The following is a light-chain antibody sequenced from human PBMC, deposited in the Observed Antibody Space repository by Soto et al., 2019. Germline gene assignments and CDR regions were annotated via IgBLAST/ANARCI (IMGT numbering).Light chain of an antibody. Sequence: QSALTQPPSASGSPGQSVTISCTGTSSDVGGYNYVSWYQQHQGKAPKLMIYEVNKRPSGVPDRFSGSKSGNTASLTVSGLQAEDEADYYCSSYGGSNNLVFGGGTKLTVL. CDR2: EVN. CDR1: SSDVGGYNY. CDR3: SSYGGSNNLV. V-gene: IGLV2-8*01. J-gene: IGLJ2*01.